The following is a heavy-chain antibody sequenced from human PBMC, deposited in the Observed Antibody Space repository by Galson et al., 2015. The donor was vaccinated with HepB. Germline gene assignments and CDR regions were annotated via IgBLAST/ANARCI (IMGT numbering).Heavy chain of an antibody. J-gene: IGHJ4*02. D-gene: IGHD1-1*01. CDR1: GFTFSRYT. CDR3: AREWNSEVDC. Sequence: SLRLSCAASGFTFSRYTMNWARQAPGKGLEWVSSIRSSASYTFYADSVMGRFTISRDNAKNSLYLQMNSLRAEDTAVYYCAREWNSEVDCWGQGTVVTVSS. CDR2: IRSSASYT. V-gene: IGHV3-21*01.